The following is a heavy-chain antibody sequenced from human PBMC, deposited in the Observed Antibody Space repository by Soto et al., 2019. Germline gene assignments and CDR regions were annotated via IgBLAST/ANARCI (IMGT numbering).Heavy chain of an antibody. D-gene: IGHD1-1*01. CDR1: GYTFTGYD. CDR3: ARGQGDLGYLDY. V-gene: IGHV1-8*01. CDR2: MNPYNGNT. Sequence: ASVKVSFKASGYTFTGYDINWVRQAPGQGLECMGWMNPYNGNTGYAQNFQGRVTMTRNTSISTAYMELSSLRSEDTAVYYCARGQGDLGYLDYCGQGALVTVSS. J-gene: IGHJ4*02.